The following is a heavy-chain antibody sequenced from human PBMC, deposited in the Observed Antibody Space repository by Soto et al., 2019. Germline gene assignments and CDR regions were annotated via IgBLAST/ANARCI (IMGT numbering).Heavy chain of an antibody. CDR2: IYSGGST. Sequence: GGSLRLSCAASGFTVSSNYMSWVRQAPGKGLEWVSVIYSGGSTYYADSVKGRFTISRHNSKNTLYLQMNSLRAEDTAVYYCARHCSGGSCHAFDIWRQGTMVTVSS. CDR3: ARHCSGGSCHAFDI. J-gene: IGHJ3*02. CDR1: GFTVSSNY. V-gene: IGHV3-53*04. D-gene: IGHD2-15*01.